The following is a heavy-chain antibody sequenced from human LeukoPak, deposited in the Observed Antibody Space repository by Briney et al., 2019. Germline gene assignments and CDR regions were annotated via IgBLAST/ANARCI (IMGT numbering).Heavy chain of an antibody. CDR3: ARGVMTAVTTGYSHHMDV. CDR2: IYPGDSET. Sequence: GESLKISCKGSGYSFISYWIGWVRQMPGKGLEWMGIIYPGDSETRYSPSFQGQVTISADKSTSSAYLHWSSLKAWDTAMYYCARGVMTAVTTGYSHHMDVWGKGTTVTVSS. J-gene: IGHJ6*03. D-gene: IGHD4-17*01. CDR1: GYSFISYW. V-gene: IGHV5-51*01.